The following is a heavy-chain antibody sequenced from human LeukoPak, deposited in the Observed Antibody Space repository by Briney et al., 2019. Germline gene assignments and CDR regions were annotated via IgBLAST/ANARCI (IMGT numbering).Heavy chain of an antibody. J-gene: IGHJ4*02. Sequence: GGSLRVSCAASGLTVSSYYMSWVRQAPGKGLEWVSVIYVGGSTYYADSVRGRFTISRDNAKNTLYLQMTSLRAEDTAVYYCARGGSGNFYYWGQGTLVTVSS. CDR2: IYVGGST. D-gene: IGHD1-26*01. CDR3: ARGGSGNFYY. V-gene: IGHV3-53*01. CDR1: GLTVSSYY.